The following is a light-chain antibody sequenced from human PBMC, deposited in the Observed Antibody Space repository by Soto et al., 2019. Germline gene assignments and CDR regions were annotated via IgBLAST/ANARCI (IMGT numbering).Light chain of an antibody. CDR3: CSYAGNYTFGV. V-gene: IGLV2-11*01. J-gene: IGLJ3*02. CDR1: SSDVGAYNY. Sequence: QSALIQPRSVSGSPGQSVTISCTGTSSDVGAYNYVSWYQQHPGKAPKLMIYDVTKRPSGVPDRFSGSKSGNTASLTISGLQAEDEADYYCCSYAGNYTFGVFGGGTQLTVL. CDR2: DVT.